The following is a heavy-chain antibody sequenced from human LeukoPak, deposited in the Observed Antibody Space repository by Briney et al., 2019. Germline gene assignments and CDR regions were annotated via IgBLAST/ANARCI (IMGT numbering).Heavy chain of an antibody. CDR1: GGSISSRSYY. J-gene: IGHJ3*02. Sequence: SETLSLTCTVSGGSISSRSYYWGWIRQPPGKGLEWIGSISHSGSTYYNPSLKSRVTISVDTSKNQFSLKLSSVTAADTAVYYCARLGARDVNDAFDIRGQGTMVTVSS. V-gene: IGHV4-39*01. D-gene: IGHD5-24*01. CDR3: ARLGARDVNDAFDI. CDR2: ISHSGST.